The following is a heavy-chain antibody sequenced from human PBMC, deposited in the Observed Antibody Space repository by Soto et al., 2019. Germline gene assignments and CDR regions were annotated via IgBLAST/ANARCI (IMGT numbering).Heavy chain of an antibody. D-gene: IGHD2-2*01. V-gene: IGHV4-61*01. J-gene: IGHJ5*02. CDR2: IYYSGST. CDR3: ARGGGKRYCSSTSCYGVVHWFDP. Sequence: SETLSLTCTVSGGSVSSGSYYWSWIRQPPGKGLEWIGYIYYSGSTNYNPSLKSRVTISVDTSKNLFSLKLSSVTAADTAVYYCARGGGKRYCSSTSCYGVVHWFDPWGQGTLVTVSS. CDR1: GGSVSSGSYY.